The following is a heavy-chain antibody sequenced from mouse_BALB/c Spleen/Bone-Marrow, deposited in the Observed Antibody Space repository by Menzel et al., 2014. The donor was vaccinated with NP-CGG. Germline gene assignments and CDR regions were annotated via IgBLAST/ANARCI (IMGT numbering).Heavy chain of an antibody. CDR2: IDPANGNT. CDR3: ASYYYGHYFDY. J-gene: IGHJ2*01. CDR1: GFNIKDTY. D-gene: IGHD1-1*01. V-gene: IGHV14-3*02. Sequence: EVQLQQSGAELVKPGASVKLSCTASGFNIKDTYMHWVKQRPEQGLEWIGRIDPANGNTKYDPKFQGKATITADTSSNTAYLQLSSLTSEDTAVYYCASYYYGHYFDYWAKAPLSQSPQ.